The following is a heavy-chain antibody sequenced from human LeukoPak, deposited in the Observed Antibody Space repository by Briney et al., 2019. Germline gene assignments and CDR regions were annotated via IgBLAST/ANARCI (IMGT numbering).Heavy chain of an antibody. CDR3: ARAHSGSYPGY. D-gene: IGHD1-26*01. V-gene: IGHV1-46*01. CDR2: INPSGGST. CDR1: GYTFTSYY. Sequence: ASVKVSCKASGYTFTSYYMHWVRQAPGQGLECMGIINPSGGSTSYAQKFQGRVMMTRDTSTSTVYMELSSLRSEDTAVYYCARAHSGSYPGYWGQGTLVTVSS. J-gene: IGHJ4*02.